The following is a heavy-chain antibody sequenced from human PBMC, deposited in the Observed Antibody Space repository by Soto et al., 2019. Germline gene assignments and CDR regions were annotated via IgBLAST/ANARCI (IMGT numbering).Heavy chain of an antibody. CDR1: GGSISSGDYY. V-gene: IGHV4-30-4*01. J-gene: IGHJ5*02. CDR3: AAERPGGARLDP. CDR2: IYYSGST. Sequence: QVQLQESGPGLVKPSQTLSLTCSVSGGSISSGDYYWSWIRQPPGKGLEWIGYIYYSGSTYYNPSPTSRVTISVDTPKNQLSLKLSSVTAAATAVYYGAAERPGGARLDPWGQGTLVTVSS. D-gene: IGHD2-15*01.